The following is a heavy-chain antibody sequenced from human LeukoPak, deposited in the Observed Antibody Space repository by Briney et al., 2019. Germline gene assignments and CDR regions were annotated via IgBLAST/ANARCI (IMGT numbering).Heavy chain of an antibody. V-gene: IGHV3-21*01. CDR3: AREWAAVHGKGPIDY. CDR2: ISSSSSYI. Sequence: PGGSLRLSCAASGFTFSSYSMNWARQAPGKGLEWVSSISSSSSYIYYADSVKGRFTISRDNAKNSLYLQMNSLRAEDTAEYYCAREWAAVHGKGPIDYWGQGTLVTVSS. D-gene: IGHD4-23*01. J-gene: IGHJ4*02. CDR1: GFTFSSYS.